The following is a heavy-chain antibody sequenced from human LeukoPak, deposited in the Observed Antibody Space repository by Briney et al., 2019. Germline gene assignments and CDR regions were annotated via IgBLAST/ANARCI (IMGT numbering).Heavy chain of an antibody. V-gene: IGHV3-48*03. Sequence: GGSLRLSCAASGFTFSSYEMNWVRQAPGTGLEGVSYISSSCSTIYYADSVKGRFTISRDNAKNSLYLQMNSLRAEDTAVYYCAELGITMIGGVWGKGTTVTISS. D-gene: IGHD3-10*02. J-gene: IGHJ6*04. CDR1: GFTFSSYE. CDR2: ISSSCSTI. CDR3: AELGITMIGGV.